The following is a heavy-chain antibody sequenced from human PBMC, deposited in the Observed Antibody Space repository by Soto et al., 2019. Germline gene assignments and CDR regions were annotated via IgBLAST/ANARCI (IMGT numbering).Heavy chain of an antibody. CDR2: IRSKAYGGTT. D-gene: IGHD3-10*01. Sequence: GGSLRLSCTASGFTFGDYAMSWFRQAPGKGLEWVGFIRSKAYGGTTEYAASVKGRFTISRDDSKSIAYLQMNSLKTEDTAVYYCTRDQPITMVRGVIIPTPNWFDPWGQGTLVTVSS. V-gene: IGHV3-49*03. J-gene: IGHJ5*02. CDR1: GFTFGDYA. CDR3: TRDQPITMVRGVIIPTPNWFDP.